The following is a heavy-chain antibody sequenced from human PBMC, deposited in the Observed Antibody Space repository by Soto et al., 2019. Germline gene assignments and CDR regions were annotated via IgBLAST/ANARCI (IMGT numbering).Heavy chain of an antibody. D-gene: IGHD2-15*01. V-gene: IGHV5-51*01. CDR2: IYPGDSDT. Sequence: PGESLKISCKGSGYSFTSYWIGWVRQMPGKALEWMGVIYPGDSDTRYSPSFQGQVTISADESISTAYLQWSSLKASDTAVYYCARHYCRGGSCYRAPFDYWGRGTLVTVSS. CDR3: ARHYCRGGSCYRAPFDY. CDR1: GYSFTSYW. J-gene: IGHJ4*02.